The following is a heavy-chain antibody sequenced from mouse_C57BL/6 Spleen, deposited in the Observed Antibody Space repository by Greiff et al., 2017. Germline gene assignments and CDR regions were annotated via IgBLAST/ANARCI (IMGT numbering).Heavy chain of an antibody. CDR1: GYAFSSYW. V-gene: IGHV1-80*01. J-gene: IGHJ3*01. CDR2: IYPGDGDT. CDR3: ARVYDYVPWFAY. Sequence: QVQLKESGAELVKPGASVKISCKASGYAFSSYWMNWVKQRPGKGLEWIGQIYPGDGDTNYNGKFKGKATLTADKSSSTAYMQLSSLTSEDSAVYFCARVYDYVPWFAYWGQGTLVTVSA. D-gene: IGHD2-4*01.